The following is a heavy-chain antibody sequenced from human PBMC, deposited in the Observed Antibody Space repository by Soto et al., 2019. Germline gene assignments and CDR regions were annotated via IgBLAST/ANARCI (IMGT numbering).Heavy chain of an antibody. CDR1: GFTLRSSA. CDR2: ISGSGDST. D-gene: IGHD6-19*01. Sequence: GGSLRLSSAACGFTLRSSAVTGSRQAQGQGLEWVSAISGSGDSTYYADSVKGRFTLSRDNSKNTLYLQMNSLRAEDTAVYYCAKDQRQWLVPEDYYYGMDVWGQGSTVTVTS. V-gene: IGHV3-23*01. CDR3: AKDQRQWLVPEDYYYGMDV. J-gene: IGHJ6*02.